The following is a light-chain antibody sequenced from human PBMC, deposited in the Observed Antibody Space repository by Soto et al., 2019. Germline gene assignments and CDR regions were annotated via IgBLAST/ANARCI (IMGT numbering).Light chain of an antibody. CDR2: AAS. J-gene: IGKJ3*01. CDR3: QQSYITPLT. V-gene: IGKV1-39*01. CDR1: QSIAGY. Sequence: DIQITQSPSSLSASVGDRVTITCRASQSIAGYLNWYQRKSGKAPRLLIYAASSLQSGVPSRFSGSGSGTEFTLTISSLQPEDFATYYCQQSYITPLTFGPGTKVDI.